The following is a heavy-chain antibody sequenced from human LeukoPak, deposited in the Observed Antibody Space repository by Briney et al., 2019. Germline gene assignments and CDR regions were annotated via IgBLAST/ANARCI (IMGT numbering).Heavy chain of an antibody. Sequence: SETRSLTCTVSGGSIGTFYWSWVRQSPGKGLGWIGYIYVTGNRYNPYLQSRVTISVDTSRNQFFLKMSSVTAADTAVYYCARHTGGGIEDMDVWGKGTKVTVSS. V-gene: IGHV4-59*08. D-gene: IGHD3-16*02. CDR3: ARHTGGGIEDMDV. CDR2: IYVTGN. CDR1: GGSIGTFY. J-gene: IGHJ6*03.